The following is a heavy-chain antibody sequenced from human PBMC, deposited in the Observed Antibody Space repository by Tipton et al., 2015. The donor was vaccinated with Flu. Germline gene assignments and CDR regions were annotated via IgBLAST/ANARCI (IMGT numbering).Heavy chain of an antibody. CDR2: IISKNDGGAI. J-gene: IGHJ5*02. D-gene: IGHD6-13*01. Sequence: GSLRLSCAASGFTFSTAWMNWVRQAPGKGLEWVGRIISKNDGGAIVYAAPVKGRFSISRDDSKNTLYLQMNSLKVEDTALYYCTSQQRMAPPRIYNWFDPWGQGTLVTVSS. CDR1: GFTFSTAW. V-gene: IGHV3-15*01. CDR3: TSQQRMAPPRIYNWFDP.